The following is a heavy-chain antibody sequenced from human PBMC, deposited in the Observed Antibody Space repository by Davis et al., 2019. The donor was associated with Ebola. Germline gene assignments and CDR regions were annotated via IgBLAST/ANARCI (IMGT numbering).Heavy chain of an antibody. V-gene: IGHV4-30-2*02. CDR1: GGSISSGGYS. J-gene: IGHJ6*02. CDR2: IYHSGST. CDR3: ASLDYYGMDV. Sequence: MPSETLSLTCAVSGGSISSGGYSWSWIRQPPGKGLEWIGYIYHSGSTNYNPSLKSRVTISVDTSKNQFSLKLSSVTAADTAVYYCASLDYYGMDVWGQGTTVTVSS.